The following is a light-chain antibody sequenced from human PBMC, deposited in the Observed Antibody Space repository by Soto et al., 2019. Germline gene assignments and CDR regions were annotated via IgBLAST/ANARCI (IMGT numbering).Light chain of an antibody. J-gene: IGLJ2*01. CDR1: SGHSNYA. Sequence: QSVLTQSPSVSASLGASVKLTCTLSSGHSNYAIAWHQQQPEKGPRYLMKLNSDGSHSKGDGIPDRFSGSSSGAERYLTISSLQSEDEADYYCQTWGTGIVVFGGGTKLTVL. V-gene: IGLV4-69*01. CDR2: LNSDGSH. CDR3: QTWGTGIVV.